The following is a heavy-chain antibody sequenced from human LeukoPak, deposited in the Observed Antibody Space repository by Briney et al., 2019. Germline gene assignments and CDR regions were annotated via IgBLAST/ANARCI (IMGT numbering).Heavy chain of an antibody. V-gene: IGHV5-51*01. J-gene: IGHJ4*02. D-gene: IGHD4-17*01. CDR2: IYPGDSNT. CDR3: ARGATVTTLGY. Sequence: GESLKISCKASGYSLANSWIAWVRQMPGKGPEYMGIIYPGDSNTRYSPSFQGQVTISADKSISTAYLQWSSLEASDTAMYYCARGATVTTLGYWGQGTLVTVSS. CDR1: GYSLANSW.